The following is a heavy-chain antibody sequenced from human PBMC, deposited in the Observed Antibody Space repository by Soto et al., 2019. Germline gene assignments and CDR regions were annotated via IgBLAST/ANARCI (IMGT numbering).Heavy chain of an antibody. CDR1: GGTFSSYA. V-gene: IGHV1-69*01. D-gene: IGHD3-3*01. Sequence: QVQLVQSGAEVKKPGSSVKVSCKASGGTFSSYAISWVRQAPGQGLEWMGGIIPIFGTANYAQKFQGRVTITADESTSTAHMELSSLRSEDTAVYYCARENFWSYYYYYGMDVWGQGTTVTVSS. CDR3: ARENFWSYYYYYGMDV. CDR2: IIPIFGTA. J-gene: IGHJ6*02.